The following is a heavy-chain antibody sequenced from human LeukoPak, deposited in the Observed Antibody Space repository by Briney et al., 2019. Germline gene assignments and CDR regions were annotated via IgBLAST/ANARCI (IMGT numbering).Heavy chain of an antibody. CDR2: ISSSGSTI. D-gene: IGHD2-2*01. V-gene: IGHV3-48*03. Sequence: GGSLRHSCAASGFTFSSYEMNWVRQAPGKGLEGVSYISSSGSTIYYADSVKGRFTISRDNAKNSLYLQMNRLRAEDTAVYYCVYCSSTSCYRDYYGMDVWGKGTTVTVSS. CDR3: VYCSSTSCYRDYYGMDV. J-gene: IGHJ6*04. CDR1: GFTFSSYE.